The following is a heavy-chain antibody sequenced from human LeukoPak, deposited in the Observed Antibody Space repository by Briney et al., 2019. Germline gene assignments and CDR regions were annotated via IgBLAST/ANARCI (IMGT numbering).Heavy chain of an antibody. D-gene: IGHD3-9*01. J-gene: IGHJ4*02. V-gene: IGHV3-21*01. CDR2: ISSTSGYI. CDR1: GFTFSSFG. Sequence: PGGSLRLSCAASGFTFSSFGMNWVRQAPGKGLEWVASISSTSGYIYYADPMKGRFIISRDNTKNSLYLQMNSLRAGDTAVYYCARDRRDILTGPPDFWGQGTLVTVSS. CDR3: ARDRRDILTGPPDF.